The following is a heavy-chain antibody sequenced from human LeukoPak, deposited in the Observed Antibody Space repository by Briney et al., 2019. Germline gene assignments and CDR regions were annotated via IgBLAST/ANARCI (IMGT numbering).Heavy chain of an antibody. CDR2: IIPIFGTA. D-gene: IGHD3-22*01. J-gene: IGHJ4*02. CDR3: ATHYYDSSGYGY. Sequence: ASVKVSCKASGGTFSSYAISWVRQAPGQGLEWMGGIIPIFGTANYAQKFQGRVTITTDESTSTAYMELNSLRSEDTAVYYCATHYYDSSGYGYWGQGTLVTVSS. CDR1: GGTFSSYA. V-gene: IGHV1-69*05.